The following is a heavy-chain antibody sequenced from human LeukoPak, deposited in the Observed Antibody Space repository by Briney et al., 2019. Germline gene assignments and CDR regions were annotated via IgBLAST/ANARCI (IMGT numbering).Heavy chain of an antibody. J-gene: IGHJ4*02. CDR1: GFTFSSYW. V-gene: IGHV3-7*01. CDR3: AREESGSYWFTSPYPDY. CDR2: IKQDGSEK. D-gene: IGHD1-26*01. Sequence: GGSLRLSCAASGFTFSSYWMSWVRQAPGKGLEWVANIKQDGSEKYYVDSVKGRFTISRDNAKNSLYLQMNSLRAEDTAVYYCAREESGSYWFTSPYPDYWGQGTLVTVSS.